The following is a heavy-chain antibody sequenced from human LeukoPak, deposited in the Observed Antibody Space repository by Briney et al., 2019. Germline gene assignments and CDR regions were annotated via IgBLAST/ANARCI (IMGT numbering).Heavy chain of an antibody. CDR3: ARDRPRVGLDY. D-gene: IGHD2-2*01. V-gene: IGHV3-30*03. CDR1: GFTFSSYG. CDR2: ISYDGSHE. Sequence: GGSLRLSCAASGFTFSSYGIHWVRQAPGKGLEWVAVISYDGSHEYYADSVKGRFTISRDNAKNSLYLQMNSLRAEDTAVYYCARDRPRVGLDYWGQGTLVTVSS. J-gene: IGHJ4*02.